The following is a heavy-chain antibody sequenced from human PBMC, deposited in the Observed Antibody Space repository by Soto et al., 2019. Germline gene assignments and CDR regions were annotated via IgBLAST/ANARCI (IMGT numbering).Heavy chain of an antibody. CDR1: GGSISSSNW. CDR3: ARNLTPVLRFLEWTPDGYYYGMDV. CDR2: IYHSGST. J-gene: IGHJ6*02. V-gene: IGHV4-4*02. Sequence: SETLSLTCAVSGGSISSSNWWSWVRQPPGKGLEWIGEIYHSGSTNYNPSLKSRVNISVDKSKNQFSLELSSVTAADTAVYYCARNLTPVLRFLEWTPDGYYYGMDVWGQGTTVTVSS. D-gene: IGHD3-3*01.